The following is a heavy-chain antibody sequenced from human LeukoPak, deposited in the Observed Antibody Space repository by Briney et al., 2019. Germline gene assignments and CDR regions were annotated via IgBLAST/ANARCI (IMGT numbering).Heavy chain of an antibody. Sequence: ASVKVSCKVSGYTLTELSMHWVRQAPGKGLEWMGGFDPEDGETIYAQKFQGRVTMTEDTSTDTAYMELSSLRSEDTAVSYCATNTVTTFPYYYYYMDVWGKGTTVTVSS. D-gene: IGHD4-17*01. CDR3: ATNTVTTFPYYYYYMDV. CDR2: FDPEDGET. V-gene: IGHV1-24*01. J-gene: IGHJ6*03. CDR1: GYTLTELS.